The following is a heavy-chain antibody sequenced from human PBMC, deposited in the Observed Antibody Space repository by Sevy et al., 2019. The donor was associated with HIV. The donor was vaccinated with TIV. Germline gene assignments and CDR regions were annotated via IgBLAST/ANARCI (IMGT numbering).Heavy chain of an antibody. CDR2: IKRDGSER. CDR3: ARDCKCASCRWGLDV. V-gene: IGHV3-7*03. Sequence: GSLRLSCAASGFTFSNYWMTWVRRAPGKGLEWVANIKRDGSERYYLASVNGRFTISRDNAKKSLYLQMNSLTADDTAVYYCARDCKCASCRWGLDVWGQGTTVTVSS. CDR1: GFTFSNYW. J-gene: IGHJ6*02. D-gene: IGHD6-13*01.